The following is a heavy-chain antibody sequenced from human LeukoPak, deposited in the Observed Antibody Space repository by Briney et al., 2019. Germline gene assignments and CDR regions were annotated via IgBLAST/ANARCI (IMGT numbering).Heavy chain of an antibody. Sequence: GGSLRLSCAASGFTFSSFAMSWVRQAPGKGLEWVSAISGSGGSTYYADSVKGRFTISRDNSKNTLYLQMNSLRAEDTAVYYCAKAMPKATNSYDYLGPFDYWGQGTLVTVSS. V-gene: IGHV3-23*01. J-gene: IGHJ4*02. CDR1: GFTFSSFA. CDR3: AKAMPKATNSYDYLGPFDY. CDR2: ISGSGGST. D-gene: IGHD5-18*01.